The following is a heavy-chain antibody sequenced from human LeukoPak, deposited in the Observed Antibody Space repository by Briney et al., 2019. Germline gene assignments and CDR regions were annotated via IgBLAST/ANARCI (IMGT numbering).Heavy chain of an antibody. CDR3: ARESDTAMGIDY. J-gene: IGHJ4*02. Sequence: GGSLRLSCAASGFTVSSNYMTWVRQAPGKGLEWVSVIYSGGSTYYADSVKGRFTISRDNSKNTLYLQMNSLRAEDTAVYYCARESDTAMGIDYWGQGTLVTVSS. V-gene: IGHV3-53*01. CDR1: GFTVSSNY. D-gene: IGHD5-18*01. CDR2: IYSGGST.